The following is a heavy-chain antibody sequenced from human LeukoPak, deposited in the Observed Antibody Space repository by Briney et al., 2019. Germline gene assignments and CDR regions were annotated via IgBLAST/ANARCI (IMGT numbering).Heavy chain of an antibody. Sequence: ASVTVSCKSSGYTFTSYYMHWVRQAPGQGLEWMGIINPSGGSTSYAQKFQGRVTMTRDTPTSTVYMELSSLRSEDTAVYYCARYCSGGSCPFDYWGQGTLVTVSS. D-gene: IGHD2-15*01. CDR1: GYTFTSYY. J-gene: IGHJ4*02. CDR2: INPSGGST. V-gene: IGHV1-46*01. CDR3: ARYCSGGSCPFDY.